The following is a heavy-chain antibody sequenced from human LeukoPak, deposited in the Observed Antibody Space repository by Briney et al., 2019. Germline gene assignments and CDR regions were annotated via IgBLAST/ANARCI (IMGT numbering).Heavy chain of an antibody. CDR2: FDPEDGET. J-gene: IGHJ5*02. Sequence: GASVKVSCKVSGYTLTELSMHWVRQAPGKGLEWMGGFDPEDGETIYAQKFQGRVTMTEDTSTDTAYMELSSLRSEDTAVYYCATDILITMVRGVIVPWGQGTLVTVSS. CDR3: ATDILITMVRGVIVP. CDR1: GYTLTELS. V-gene: IGHV1-24*01. D-gene: IGHD3-10*01.